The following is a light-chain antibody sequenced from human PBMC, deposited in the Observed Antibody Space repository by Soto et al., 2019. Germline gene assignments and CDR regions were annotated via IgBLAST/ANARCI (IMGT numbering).Light chain of an antibody. CDR3: QQYGSSPPWT. V-gene: IGKV3-20*01. Sequence: EIVLTQSPGTLSLSPGERATLSCRASQSVSSNFLAWYQQKPGQAPRLLIYGASRRATGIPDRFSGSGSGTDFTLTISRREPEDFAVYYCQQYGSSPPWTFGQGTKVEIK. CDR1: QSVSSNF. J-gene: IGKJ1*01. CDR2: GAS.